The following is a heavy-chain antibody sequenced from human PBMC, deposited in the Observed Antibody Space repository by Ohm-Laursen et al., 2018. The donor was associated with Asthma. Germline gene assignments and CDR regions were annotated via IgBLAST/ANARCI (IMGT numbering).Heavy chain of an antibody. V-gene: IGHV3-30-3*01. CDR2: GGSYYDGGLK. CDR3: ARDVMEWYLPAFDF. J-gene: IGHJ4*02. CDR1: GFTFRSYA. D-gene: IGHD3-3*01. Sequence: SLRLSCTATGFTFRSYAMHWVRQAPGKGLEWVAVGGSYYDGGLKYYADPVNGRFTVSRDDSKNTLYLQMNSLRPDDTAVYYCARDVMEWYLPAFDFWGQGTLVTVSS.